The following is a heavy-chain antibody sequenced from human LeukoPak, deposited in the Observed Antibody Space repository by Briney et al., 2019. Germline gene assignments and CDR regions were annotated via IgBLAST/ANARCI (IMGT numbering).Heavy chain of an antibody. CDR1: GYTFTGYY. Sequence: ASVKVSCKASGYTFTGYYMHWVRQAPGQGLEWMGWINPNSGGTNYAQKFQGRVTMTRDTSISTAYMELSRLRSDDTAVYYCVGLNPPPQWLEKQDAFDIWGQGTMGTVLS. V-gene: IGHV1-2*02. CDR2: INPNSGGT. D-gene: IGHD6-19*01. J-gene: IGHJ3*02. CDR3: VGLNPPPQWLEKQDAFDI.